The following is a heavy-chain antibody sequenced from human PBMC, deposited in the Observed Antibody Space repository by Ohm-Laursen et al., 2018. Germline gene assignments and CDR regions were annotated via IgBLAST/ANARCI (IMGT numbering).Heavy chain of an antibody. V-gene: IGHV4-59*07. CDR3: ARVDSSAEDFDY. CDR1: GGSISSYY. D-gene: IGHD3-22*01. J-gene: IGHJ4*02. CDR2: IYYSGST. Sequence: SDTLPLTCTVSGGSISSYYWSWIRQPPGKGLEWIGYIYYSGSTNYNPSLKSRVTISVDTSKNQFSLKLSSVTAADTAVYYCARVDSSAEDFDYWGQGTLVTVSS.